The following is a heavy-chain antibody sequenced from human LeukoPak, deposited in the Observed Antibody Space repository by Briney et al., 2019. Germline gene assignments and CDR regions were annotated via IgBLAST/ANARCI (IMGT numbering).Heavy chain of an antibody. CDR1: GGSFSGYY. Sequence: SETLSLTCAVYGGSFSGYYWSWIRQPPGKGLEWIGEINHSGSTNYNPSLKSRVTISVDTSKNQFSLKLSSVTAADTAVYYCARVPLRYFDWSRMDVWGQGTTVIVSS. CDR2: INHSGST. D-gene: IGHD3-9*01. CDR3: ARVPLRYFDWSRMDV. V-gene: IGHV4-34*01. J-gene: IGHJ6*02.